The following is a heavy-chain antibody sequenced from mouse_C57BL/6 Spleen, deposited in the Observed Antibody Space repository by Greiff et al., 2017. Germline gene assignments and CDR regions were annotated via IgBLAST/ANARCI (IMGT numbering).Heavy chain of an antibody. V-gene: IGHV1-9*01. D-gene: IGHD1-1*01. J-gene: IGHJ3*01. Sequence: VQLQQSGAELMKPGASVKLSCKATGYTFTGYWIEWVKQRPGHGLEWIGGLLPGSGSTNYNEKFKGKATVTADTSSNTAYMQLSRLTTEDAAIYDSARDGITTVPFAYWGQGTLVTVSA. CDR1: GYTFTGYW. CDR3: ARDGITTVPFAY. CDR2: LLPGSGST.